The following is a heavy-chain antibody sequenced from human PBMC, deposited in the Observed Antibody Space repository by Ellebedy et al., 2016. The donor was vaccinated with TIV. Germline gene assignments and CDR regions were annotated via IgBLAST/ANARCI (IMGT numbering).Heavy chain of an antibody. D-gene: IGHD5-24*01. J-gene: IGHJ4*02. CDR3: ATGDPGFDY. CDR2: IKQDGSEK. Sequence: PGGSLRLSCAASGFSFSSYWMSRVRQAPGKGLEWVANIKQDGSEKYYVDSVKGRFTISRDNAKNSLYLQMNSLRAEDTAVYYCATGDPGFDYWGQGTLVTVSS. V-gene: IGHV3-7*01. CDR1: GFSFSSYW.